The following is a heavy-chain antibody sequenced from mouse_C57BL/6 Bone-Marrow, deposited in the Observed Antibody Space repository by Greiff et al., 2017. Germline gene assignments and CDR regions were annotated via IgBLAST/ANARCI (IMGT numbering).Heavy chain of an antibody. CDR2: INPGSGGT. V-gene: IGHV1-54*01. D-gene: IGHD2-3*01. Sequence: QVQLQQSGAELVRPGTSVKVSCKASGYAFTNYLIEWVKQRPGQGLEWIGVINPGSGGTNYNEKFKGKATLTADKSSSTAYMQLSSLTSEVSAVYFCARGGVYDGYSRGQGTLVTVSA. CDR1: GYAFTNYL. CDR3: ARGGVYDGYS. J-gene: IGHJ3*01.